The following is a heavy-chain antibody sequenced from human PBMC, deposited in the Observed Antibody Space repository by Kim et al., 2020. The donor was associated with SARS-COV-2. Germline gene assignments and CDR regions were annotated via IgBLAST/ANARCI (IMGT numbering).Heavy chain of an antibody. V-gene: IGHV4-4*02. CDR3: ARRLMSTYYYDSSEAYFDY. CDR2: MYHSGST. D-gene: IGHD3-22*01. Sequence: SETLSLTCAVSGGSISSSNWWSWVRQPPGKGLEWIGEMYHSGSTNYNPSLKSRVTISVDKSKNQFSLKLSSVTAADTAVYYCARRLMSTYYYDSSEAYFDYWGQGTLVTVSS. CDR1: GGSISSSNW. J-gene: IGHJ4*02.